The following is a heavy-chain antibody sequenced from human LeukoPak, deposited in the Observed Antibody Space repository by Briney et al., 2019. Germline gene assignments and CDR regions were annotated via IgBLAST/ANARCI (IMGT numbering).Heavy chain of an antibody. CDR2: ITSSGTYI. J-gene: IGHJ4*02. CDR1: GFTFSSYG. Sequence: GGSLRLSCAASGFTFSSYGMSWVRQAPGKALEWVSSITSSGTYIFYADSVKGRFTISRDNAKNSLYLQMNSLGPEDTAVYYCARWGLGSSWDVFENWGQGTLVTVSS. CDR3: ARWGLGSSWDVFEN. V-gene: IGHV3-21*01. D-gene: IGHD6-13*01.